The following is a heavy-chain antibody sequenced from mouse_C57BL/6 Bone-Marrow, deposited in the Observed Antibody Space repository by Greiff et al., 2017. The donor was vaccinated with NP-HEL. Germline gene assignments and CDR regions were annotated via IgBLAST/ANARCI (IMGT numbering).Heavy chain of an antibody. J-gene: IGHJ4*01. CDR3: TSLYYYGSSYVGYAMDY. V-gene: IGHV5-9-1*02. CDR2: ISSGGDYI. D-gene: IGHD1-1*01. Sequence: DVKLVESGEGLVKPGGSLKLSCAASGFTFSSYAMSWVRQTPEKRLEWVAYISSGGDYIYYADTVKGRFTISRDNARNTLYLQMSSLKSEDTAMYYCTSLYYYGSSYVGYAMDYWGQGTSVTVSS. CDR1: GFTFSSYA.